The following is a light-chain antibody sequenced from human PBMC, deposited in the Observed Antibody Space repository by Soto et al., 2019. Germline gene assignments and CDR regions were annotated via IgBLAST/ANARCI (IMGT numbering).Light chain of an antibody. V-gene: IGKV1-5*01. CDR3: QQYNNYSPWT. J-gene: IGKJ1*01. Sequence: DIQMTQSPSTLSASVRDRVTITCRASQNINNWLSWYQQKPGKAPKLLIFDASRLESGIPSRFSGSGSGTEFTLTISSLQPDDFATYYCQQYNNYSPWTFGQGTKVEI. CDR1: QNINNW. CDR2: DAS.